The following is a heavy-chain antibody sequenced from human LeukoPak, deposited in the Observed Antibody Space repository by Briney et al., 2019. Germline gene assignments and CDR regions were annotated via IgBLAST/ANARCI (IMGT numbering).Heavy chain of an antibody. J-gene: IGHJ4*02. Sequence: PSETLSLTCAVSGGSISSGGYSWSWIRQPPGKGLEWIGYIYHSGSTYYNPSLKSRVTISVDRSKNQFSLKLSSVTAADTAVYYCAREAHSLTTNYFDYWGQGTLVTVSS. CDR1: GGSISSGGYS. V-gene: IGHV4-30-2*01. CDR2: IYHSGST. CDR3: AREAHSLTTNYFDY. D-gene: IGHD4-11*01.